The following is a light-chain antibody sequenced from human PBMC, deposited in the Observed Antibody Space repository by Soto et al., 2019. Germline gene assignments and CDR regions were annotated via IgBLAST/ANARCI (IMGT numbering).Light chain of an antibody. V-gene: IGLV2-14*01. CDR1: SSDIGSYDH. Sequence: QSVLTQPASVSGSPGQSITISCSGTSSDIGSYDHVAWYQQFPGKSPKLMIYAVSDRPSGVSDRFSGSKSGITASLTISGLQTEDEADYYCCSYAGSYTYVFGTGTKLTVL. CDR3: CSYAGSYTYV. CDR2: AVS. J-gene: IGLJ1*01.